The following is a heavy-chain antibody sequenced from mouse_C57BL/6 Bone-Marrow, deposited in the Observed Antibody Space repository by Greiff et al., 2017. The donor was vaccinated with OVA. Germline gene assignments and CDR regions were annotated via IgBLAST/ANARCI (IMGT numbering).Heavy chain of an antibody. Sequence: EVQLVESGGGLVKPGGSLKLSCAASGFTFSSYAMSWVRQTPEKRLEWVATISDGGSYTYYPDNVKGRCTISRDNAKNNLYLQMSHLKSEDTAMYYCARDDYVYFDYWGQGTTLTVSS. V-gene: IGHV5-4*01. D-gene: IGHD2-4*01. CDR2: ISDGGSYT. J-gene: IGHJ2*01. CDR1: GFTFSSYA. CDR3: ARDDYVYFDY.